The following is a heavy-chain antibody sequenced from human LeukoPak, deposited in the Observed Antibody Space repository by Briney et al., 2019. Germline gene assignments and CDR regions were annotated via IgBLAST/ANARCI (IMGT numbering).Heavy chain of an antibody. J-gene: IGHJ3*02. D-gene: IGHD2-21*02. Sequence: PSETLSLTCTVSSGSISSHYWSWIWQSPERGLEWIGFIYYTGTTRYNPSLRGRVTMSVDSSRNHFSLKLTSMTAADTALYYCARLLNNDNAGDPDTFDMWGQGTMVTVSS. CDR2: IYYTGTT. CDR1: SGSISSHY. CDR3: ARLLNNDNAGDPDTFDM. V-gene: IGHV4-59*11.